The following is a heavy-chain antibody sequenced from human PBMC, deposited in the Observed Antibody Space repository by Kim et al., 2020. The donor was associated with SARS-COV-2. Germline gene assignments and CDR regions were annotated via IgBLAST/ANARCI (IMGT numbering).Heavy chain of an antibody. CDR2: ISTDGITT. CDR1: GFTFSHYW. CDR3: ARGLGVRIFDY. Sequence: GGSLRLSCAASGFTFSHYWMHWVRQAPGKGLVWVSRISTDGITTGYADSVKGRFTISRDNAKNTLYLQMNSLRAEDTAVYYCARGLGVRIFDYWGQGT. V-gene: IGHV3-74*01. J-gene: IGHJ4*02. D-gene: IGHD3-10*01.